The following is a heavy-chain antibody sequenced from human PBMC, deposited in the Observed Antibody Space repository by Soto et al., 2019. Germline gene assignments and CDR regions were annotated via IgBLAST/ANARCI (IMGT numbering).Heavy chain of an antibody. V-gene: IGHV3-23*01. CDR1: GFTFSSYA. Sequence: GGSLRLSCAASGFTFSSYAMIWVRQAPEKGLEWVSDISGSGYNTYYADSVKGRFTISRDNSKSTLYLQMNSLRAEDTALYYCVFSIQGVPAAMYDYWGQGTLVTVSS. CDR3: VFSIQGVPAAMYDY. J-gene: IGHJ4*02. D-gene: IGHD2-2*01. CDR2: ISGSGYNT.